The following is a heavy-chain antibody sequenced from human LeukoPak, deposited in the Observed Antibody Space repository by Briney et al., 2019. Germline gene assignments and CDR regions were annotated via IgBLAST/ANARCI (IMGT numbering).Heavy chain of an antibody. CDR1: GFTFSSYA. CDR3: ARARLLSSPGDY. CDR2: ISYDGSNK. J-gene: IGHJ4*02. D-gene: IGHD2-21*02. Sequence: GRSLRLSCAASGFTFSSYAMHWVRQAPGKGLEWVAVISYDGSNKYYADSVKGRFTISRDNSKNTLYLQMNSLRAEDTAVYYCARARLLSSPGDYWGQGTLVTVSS. V-gene: IGHV3-30*04.